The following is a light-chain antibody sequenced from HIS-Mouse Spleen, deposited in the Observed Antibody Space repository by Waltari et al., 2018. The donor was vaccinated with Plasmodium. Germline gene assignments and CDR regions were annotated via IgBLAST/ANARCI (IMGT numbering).Light chain of an antibody. Sequence: EIVLTQSPATLSVSPGARATLPCTASQSVSSNLAWYQQKPGQPPRLLNYGASTRATGNPASFSGSGSGTEFTLTISSLQSEDFAVYYCQQYNNWSFTFGPGTKVDIK. CDR1: QSVSSN. CDR3: QQYNNWSFT. J-gene: IGKJ3*01. CDR2: GAS. V-gene: IGKV3-15*01.